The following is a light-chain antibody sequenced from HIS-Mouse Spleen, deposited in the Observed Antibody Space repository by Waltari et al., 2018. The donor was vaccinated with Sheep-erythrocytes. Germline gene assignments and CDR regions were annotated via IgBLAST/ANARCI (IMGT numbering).Light chain of an antibody. Sequence: QSALTQPASVSGSPGQSITISCTGPSSDVGCYTLVSSYQQHPGKAPKLMIYEGSKRPSGVSNRFSGSKSGNTASLTISGLQAEDEADYYCCSYAGSSTPWVFGGGTKLTVL. J-gene: IGLJ3*02. CDR3: CSYAGSSTPWV. V-gene: IGLV2-23*01. CDR1: SSDVGCYTL. CDR2: EGS.